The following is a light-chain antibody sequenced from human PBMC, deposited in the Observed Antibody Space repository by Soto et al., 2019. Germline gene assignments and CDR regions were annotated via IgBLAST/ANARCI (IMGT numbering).Light chain of an antibody. CDR3: MQRIRGLT. CDR1: QSLLQSDGKTY. CDR2: EVS. V-gene: IGKV2D-29*01. Sequence: IVMTQTPLSLSVTPGQPASISCESSQSLLQSDGKTYLYWYLQKSGQPPQLLIYEVSKRFSGVPDRFCGRGSGTGFTLKISRVEAEDVGVYYCMQRIRGLTFGQGTRLEIE. J-gene: IGKJ5*01.